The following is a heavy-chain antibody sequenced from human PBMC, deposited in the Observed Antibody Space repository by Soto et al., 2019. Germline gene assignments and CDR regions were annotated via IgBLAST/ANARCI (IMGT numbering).Heavy chain of an antibody. Sequence: GGSLRLSCAASGFTFSSYGMHWVRQAPGKGLEWVAVISYDGSNKYYADSMKGRFTISRDNSKNTLYLQMNSLRAEDTAVYYCAKDLPRASIAAAGDAFDIWGQGTMVTVSS. CDR1: GFTFSSYG. V-gene: IGHV3-30*18. J-gene: IGHJ3*02. CDR3: AKDLPRASIAAAGDAFDI. D-gene: IGHD6-13*01. CDR2: ISYDGSNK.